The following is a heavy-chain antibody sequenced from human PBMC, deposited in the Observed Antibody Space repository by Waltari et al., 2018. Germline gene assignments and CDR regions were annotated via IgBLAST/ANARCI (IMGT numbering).Heavy chain of an antibody. CDR3: ARAWGTVVTHDAFDI. Sequence: QVQLQESGPGLVKPSETLSLTCTVSGGSISSYYWSWIRQPPGKGLEWIGEINHSGSTNYNPSLKSRVTISVDTSKNQFSLKLSSVTAADTAVYYCARAWGTVVTHDAFDIWGQGTMVTVSS. V-gene: IGHV4-59*12. J-gene: IGHJ3*02. CDR2: INHSGST. CDR1: GGSISSYY. D-gene: IGHD2-15*01.